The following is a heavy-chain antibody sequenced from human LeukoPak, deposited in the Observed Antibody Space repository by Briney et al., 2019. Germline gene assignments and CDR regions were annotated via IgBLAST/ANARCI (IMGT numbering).Heavy chain of an antibody. CDR1: GYSSTSYW. CDR2: IYPGDSDT. CDR3: ARIPDGYCSSTSCPELYFDY. J-gene: IGHJ4*02. Sequence: GESLKISCKGSGYSSTSYWIGWVRQMPGKGLEWMGIIYPGDSDTRYSPSFQGQVTISADKSISTAYLQWSSLKASDTAMYYCARIPDGYCSSTSCPELYFDYWGQGTLVTVSS. V-gene: IGHV5-51*01. D-gene: IGHD2-2*01.